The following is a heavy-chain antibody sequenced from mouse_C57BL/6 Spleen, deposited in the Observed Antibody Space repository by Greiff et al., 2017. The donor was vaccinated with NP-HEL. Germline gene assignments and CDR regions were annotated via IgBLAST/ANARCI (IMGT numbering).Heavy chain of an antibody. J-gene: IGHJ1*03. D-gene: IGHD1-1*01. CDR1: GYTFTSYW. Sequence: VQLQQPGAELVKPGASVKLSCKASGYTFTSYWMQWVKQRPGQGLEWIGEIDPSDSYTNYNQKFKGKATLTVDTSSSKGYMQLSRLTSEDSAVYYCARGVITTVVDWYFDVWGTGSKGTVAS. CDR2: IDPSDSYT. CDR3: ARGVITTVVDWYFDV. V-gene: IGHV1-50*01.